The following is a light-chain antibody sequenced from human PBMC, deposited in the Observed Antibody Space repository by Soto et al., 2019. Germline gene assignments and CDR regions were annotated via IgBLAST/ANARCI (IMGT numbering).Light chain of an antibody. CDR3: QQSDVSPRT. J-gene: IGKJ1*01. CDR2: DAT. Sequence: DIEMTQSPYSLSVSVGDRDTITCLASQSISSYLNWYQQRPGQAPNLLIYDATRLHSGVPPRFSGSGYGTDFTLTITSLQLEDFATYYCQQSDVSPRTFGQGSKVDIK. V-gene: IGKV1-39*01. CDR1: QSISSY.